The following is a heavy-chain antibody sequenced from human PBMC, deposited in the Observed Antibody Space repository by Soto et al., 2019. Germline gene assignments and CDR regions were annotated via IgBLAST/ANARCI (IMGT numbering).Heavy chain of an antibody. CDR3: ARGWLAGNYEFEY. Sequence: QVQLVESGGGVVQPGRSLRLSCAASGFTFSSYGMHWVRQAPGKGLEWVALIWYDGSDKYYSDSVKGRFTISRDNSKKTLELQMNSLRGEETAVYYCARGWLAGNYEFEYWGQGNPVTVSS. CDR2: IWYDGSDK. D-gene: IGHD4-4*01. J-gene: IGHJ4*02. CDR1: GFTFSSYG. V-gene: IGHV3-33*01.